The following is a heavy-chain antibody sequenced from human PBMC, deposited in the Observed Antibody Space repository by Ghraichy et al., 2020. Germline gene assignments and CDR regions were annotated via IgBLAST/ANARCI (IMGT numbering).Heavy chain of an antibody. CDR2: ISWNSGSI. CDR1: GFTFDDYA. Sequence: GGSLRLSCAASGFTFDDYAVHWVRQAPGKGLEWVSGISWNSGSIGYADSVKGRFTISRDNAKNSLYLQMNSLRAEDTALYYCAKGEYAVAGTLSYWGQGTLVTVSS. D-gene: IGHD6-19*01. CDR3: AKGEYAVAGTLSY. V-gene: IGHV3-9*01. J-gene: IGHJ4*02.